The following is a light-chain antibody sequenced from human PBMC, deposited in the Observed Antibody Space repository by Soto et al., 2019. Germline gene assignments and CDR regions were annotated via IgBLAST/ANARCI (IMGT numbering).Light chain of an antibody. J-gene: IGLJ1*01. CDR1: TSDVGSGND. Sequence: QSVLTQPASVSGSPGQSITISCTGTTSDVGSGNDVSWYQQHPGKAPKLLIYDDSKRPSGVPDRFSGSKSDTSASLAITGLQAEDEADYYCQSYDSSLSGYVFGTGTKVTVL. CDR3: QSYDSSLSGYV. V-gene: IGLV1-40*01. CDR2: DDS.